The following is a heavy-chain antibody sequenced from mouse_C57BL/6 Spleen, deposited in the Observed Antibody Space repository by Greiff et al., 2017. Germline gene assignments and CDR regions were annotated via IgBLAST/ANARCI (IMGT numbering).Heavy chain of an antibody. J-gene: IGHJ3*01. CDR3: ANGNYGAWFAY. CDR1: GFTFSDYG. CDR2: ISSGSSTT. D-gene: IGHD2-1*01. Sequence: EVQVVESGGGLVKPGGSLKLSCAASGFTFSDYGMHWVRQAPEKGLEWVAYISSGSSTTYYADTVKGRFTISRDNAKNTLFLQMTSMRAEDAAMDYAANGNYGAWFAYWGQGTLVTVSA. V-gene: IGHV5-17*01.